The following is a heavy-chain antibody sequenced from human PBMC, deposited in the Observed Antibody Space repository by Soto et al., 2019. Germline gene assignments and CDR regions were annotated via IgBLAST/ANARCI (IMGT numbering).Heavy chain of an antibody. D-gene: IGHD6-19*01. V-gene: IGHV4-59*01. Sequence: SETLSLTCTVSGGSISSYYWSWIRQPPGKGLEWIGYIYYSGSTNYNPSLKSRVTISVDTSKNQFSLKLSSVTAADTAVYYCARDNSSGWYSYFDYWGQGTLVTVSS. CDR3: ARDNSSGWYSYFDY. CDR2: IYYSGST. J-gene: IGHJ4*02. CDR1: GGSISSYY.